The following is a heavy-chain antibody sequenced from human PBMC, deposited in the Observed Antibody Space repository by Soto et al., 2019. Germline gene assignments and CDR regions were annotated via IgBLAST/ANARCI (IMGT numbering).Heavy chain of an antibody. CDR1: GYTFTSYG. V-gene: IGHV1-18*01. CDR2: ISAYNGNT. Sequence: QVQLVQSGAEVKKPGASVKVSCKASGYTFTSYGISWVRQAPGQGLEWMGWISAYNGNTNYAQKLQGRVTMTTDTPTSTAYMELRSLRSDDTAVYYCASDGGSSSYYYYYGMDVWGQGTTVTVSS. CDR3: ASDGGSSSYYYYYGMDV. J-gene: IGHJ6*02. D-gene: IGHD6-13*01.